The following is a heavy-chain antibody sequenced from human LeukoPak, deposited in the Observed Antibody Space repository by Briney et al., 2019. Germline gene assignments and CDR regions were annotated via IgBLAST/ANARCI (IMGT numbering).Heavy chain of an antibody. J-gene: IGHJ4*02. Sequence: SETLSLTCTVSGGSISSSSAYWGWIRQPPGKGLEWIGSIYYSKNTYYNPSLKSRVTISADTSKNQFSLTLGSVSATATAVYYCVSPRGFSYGYFDYWGQGTLVTVSS. D-gene: IGHD5-18*01. CDR1: GGSISSSSAY. CDR3: VSPRGFSYGYFDY. CDR2: IYYSKNT. V-gene: IGHV4-39*01.